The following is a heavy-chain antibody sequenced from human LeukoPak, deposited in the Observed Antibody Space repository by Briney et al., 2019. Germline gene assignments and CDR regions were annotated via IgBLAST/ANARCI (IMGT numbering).Heavy chain of an antibody. CDR2: ISGDGEST. D-gene: IGHD2/OR15-2a*01. V-gene: IGHV3-23*01. CDR3: ARDEYKADAY. J-gene: IGHJ4*02. Sequence: GGALRLSCAASGFTLTSYALDWVRQAPGKGLEWISVISGDGESTHYADSVKGRFTISRDNSRNTLYLQMNSLRAEDTAVYYCARDEYKADAYWGQGTLVTVSS. CDR1: GFTLTSYA.